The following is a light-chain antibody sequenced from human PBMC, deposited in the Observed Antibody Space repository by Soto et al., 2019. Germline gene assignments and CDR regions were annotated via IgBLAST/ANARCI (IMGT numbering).Light chain of an antibody. J-gene: IGLJ1*01. CDR3: TSYAGTYSFFEV. Sequence: QSVLTQPPSASGSPGQSVTISCTGTSSEVGAYNYVSWYQQLPGKAPKFIIYEVSKRPSGVPDRFSGSKSGNTASLTVSGLQAEDEADYYCTSYAGTYSFFEVFGTGTKVTV. V-gene: IGLV2-8*01. CDR1: SSEVGAYNY. CDR2: EVS.